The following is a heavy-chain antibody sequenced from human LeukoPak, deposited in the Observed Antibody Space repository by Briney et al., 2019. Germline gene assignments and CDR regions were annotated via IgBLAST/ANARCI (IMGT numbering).Heavy chain of an antibody. CDR2: ISSSSSYI. CDR3: AKDVPLAA. V-gene: IGHV3-21*01. Sequence: PGGSLRLSCAASGFTFSSYSMNWVRQAPGKGLEWVSSISSSSSYIYYADSVKGRFTISRDNSKNTLYLQMNSLRAEDTAVYYCAKDVPLAAWGQGTLVTVSS. J-gene: IGHJ5*02. CDR1: GFTFSSYS. D-gene: IGHD3-3*02.